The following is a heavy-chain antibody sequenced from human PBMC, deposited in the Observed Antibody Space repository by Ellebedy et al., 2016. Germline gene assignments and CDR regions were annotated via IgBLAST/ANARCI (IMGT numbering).Heavy chain of an antibody. CDR3: ARDPRPYLRYGHYDC. CDR2: INDISSHI. V-gene: IGHV3-21*01. CDR1: GFTFSSYA. D-gene: IGHD3-9*01. Sequence: GGSLRLSCAASGFTFSSYAMNWVRQAPGKGLEWVSSINDISSHIYYADSLRGRFTISRDNAKSSLFLQMNNLRADDTAVYYCARDPRPYLRYGHYDCWGQGTLVTVSS. J-gene: IGHJ4*02.